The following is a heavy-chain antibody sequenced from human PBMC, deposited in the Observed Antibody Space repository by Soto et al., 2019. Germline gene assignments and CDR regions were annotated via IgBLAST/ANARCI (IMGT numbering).Heavy chain of an antibody. CDR3: AREGSDVWRGSPNWYFDL. CDR2: IYSGGST. CDR1: GFTVSSNY. D-gene: IGHD3-3*01. J-gene: IGHJ2*01. Sequence: EVQLVESGGGLVQPGGSLRLSCAASGFTVSSNYMSWVRQAPGKGLEWVSVIYSGGSTYYADSVKGRFTISRDNSKNTLYLQMNSLRAKETAVYYCAREGSDVWRGSPNWYFDLWGRGTLVTVCS. V-gene: IGHV3-66*01.